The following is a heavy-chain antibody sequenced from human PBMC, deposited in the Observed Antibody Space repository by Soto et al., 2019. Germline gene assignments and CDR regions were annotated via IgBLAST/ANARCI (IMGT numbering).Heavy chain of an antibody. CDR2: IYCDDDK. Sequence: QITLKESGPTLVKPTQTLTLTCTFSGFSLSTSGVGVGWISQPPGTALEWLALIYCDDDKRYSPYLKSRLTITKETSKNQVFLTITNMEPVDTATYYCAHSVPDCSSTSCYNAYFQHWGQGTLVTVSS. V-gene: IGHV2-5*02. J-gene: IGHJ1*01. CDR1: GFSLSTSGVG. CDR3: AHSVPDCSSTSCYNAYFQH. D-gene: IGHD2-2*02.